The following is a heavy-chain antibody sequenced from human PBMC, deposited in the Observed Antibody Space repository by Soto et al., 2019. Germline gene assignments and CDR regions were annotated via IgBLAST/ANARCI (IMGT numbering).Heavy chain of an antibody. D-gene: IGHD3-9*01. J-gene: IGHJ4*02. CDR3: AHIVPFDYRGYNFEF. Sequence: QITLKESGPTLVKPTQTLTLTCTFSGFSLSTHTVGVARIRQPPGKALEWLALIYWDEDKRYSPSLKSRLTITQDNSKNPVVLTMTNMDPVDTATYYCAHIVPFDYRGYNFEFWGQGILVTVSS. CDR1: GFSLSTHTVG. CDR2: IYWDEDK. V-gene: IGHV2-5*02.